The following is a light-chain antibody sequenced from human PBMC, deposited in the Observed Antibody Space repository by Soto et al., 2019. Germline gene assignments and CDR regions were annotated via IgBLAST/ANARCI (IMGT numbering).Light chain of an antibody. V-gene: IGKV3-20*01. J-gene: IGKJ1*01. Sequence: EIVLTQSPATLSLSPGGRATLSCRASQSVSSYLAWYQQKPGQAPRLLIYDASSRATGIPDRFSGSGSGTDFTLTISRLEPEDFAVYFCPHCGISPHTFGQGTKVDIK. CDR1: QSVSSY. CDR2: DAS. CDR3: PHCGISPHT.